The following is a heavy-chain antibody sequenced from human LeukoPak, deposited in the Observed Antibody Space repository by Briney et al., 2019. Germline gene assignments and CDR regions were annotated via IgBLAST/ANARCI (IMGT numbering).Heavy chain of an antibody. CDR1: GFTFSSYS. V-gene: IGHV3-21*01. Sequence: GGSLRLSCAASGFTFSSYSMNWVRQAPGKGLEWVSSISSSSSYIYYADSVKGRFTISRDNAKNSLYLQMNRLRAEDTAVYYCARDRILSGYGDDAFDIWGQGTMVTVSS. J-gene: IGHJ3*02. D-gene: IGHD5-12*01. CDR3: ARDRILSGYGDDAFDI. CDR2: ISSSSSYI.